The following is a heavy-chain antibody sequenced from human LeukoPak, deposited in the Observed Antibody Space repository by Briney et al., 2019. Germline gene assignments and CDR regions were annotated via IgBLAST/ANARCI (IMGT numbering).Heavy chain of an antibody. CDR3: AHIAVAGMTNY. CDR2: ISYDGSNK. V-gene: IGHV3-30*03. D-gene: IGHD6-19*01. CDR1: GFTFSSYG. J-gene: IGHJ4*02. Sequence: PGGSLRLSCVGSGFTFSSYGMHWVRQAPGKGLEWVAVISYDGSNKYYADSVKGRFTISRDNSKNTLYLQMNSLRAEDTAVYYCAHIAVAGMTNYWGQGTLVTVSS.